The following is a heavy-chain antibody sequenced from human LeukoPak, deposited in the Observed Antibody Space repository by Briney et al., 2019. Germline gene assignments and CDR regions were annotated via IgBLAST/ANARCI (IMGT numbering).Heavy chain of an antibody. CDR3: AKYPLMG. D-gene: IGHD3-10*01. V-gene: IGHV3-30*18. J-gene: IGHJ4*02. CDR2: ISYDGSNK. CDR1: GFTFSSYG. Sequence: PGRSLRLSCAASGFTFSSYGMHWVRQAPGKGLEWLAVISYDGSNKYYADSVKGRFTISRDNSKNTLYLQMNSLRAEDTAVYYCAKYPLMGWGQGTLVTVSS.